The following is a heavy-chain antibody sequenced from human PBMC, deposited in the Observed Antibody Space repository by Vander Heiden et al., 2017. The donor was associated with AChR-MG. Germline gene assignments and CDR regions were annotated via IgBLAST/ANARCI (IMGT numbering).Heavy chain of an antibody. CDR2: IKSKTDGGTT. CDR1: GFTFRNAW. Sequence: EVQLVESGGGLVKPGGSLRLSCAASGFTFRNAWVSWVRQAAGKGLEWVGRIKSKTDGGTTDYAAPVKGRFTISRDDSKNTLYLQMNSLKTEDTAVYYCTTPGLDLPATARLKDYWGQGTLVTVSS. D-gene: IGHD1-7*01. J-gene: IGHJ4*02. V-gene: IGHV3-15*01. CDR3: TTPGLDLPATARLKDY.